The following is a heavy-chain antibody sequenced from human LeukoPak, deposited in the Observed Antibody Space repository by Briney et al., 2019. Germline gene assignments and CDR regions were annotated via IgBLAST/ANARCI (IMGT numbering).Heavy chain of an antibody. Sequence: SETLSLTCSVSGGSINSSTYYWGWIRQPPGQGLEWIGSVFYSGNTYHSPSLKSRLSISVDTSKNQFSLKLNSVNAADTAVYYCARLGYDFWSDYSYYLDYWGQGTLVTVSS. CDR3: ARLGYDFWSDYSYYLDY. CDR2: VFYSGNT. V-gene: IGHV4-39*01. D-gene: IGHD3-3*01. CDR1: GGSINSSTYY. J-gene: IGHJ4*02.